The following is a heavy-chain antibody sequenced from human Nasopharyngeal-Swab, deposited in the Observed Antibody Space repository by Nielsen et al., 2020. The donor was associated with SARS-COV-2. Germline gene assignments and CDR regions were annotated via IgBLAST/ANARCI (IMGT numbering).Heavy chain of an antibody. Sequence: VRQAPGKGLEWVAVISYDGSNKYYADSVKSRFTISRDNSKNTLYLQMNSLRAEDTAVYYCARAPSPPYSSSYYYYGMDVWGQGTTVTVSS. J-gene: IGHJ6*02. V-gene: IGHV3-30*04. CDR3: ARAPSPPYSSSYYYYGMDV. CDR2: ISYDGSNK. D-gene: IGHD6-6*01.